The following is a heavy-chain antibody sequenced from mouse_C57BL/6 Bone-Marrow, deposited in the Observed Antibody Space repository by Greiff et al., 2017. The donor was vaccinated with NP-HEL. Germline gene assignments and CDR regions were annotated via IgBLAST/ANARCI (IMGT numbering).Heavy chain of an antibody. D-gene: IGHD1-1*02. CDR2: IRSKSNNYAT. CDR3: VRQLWPPYAMDY. J-gene: IGHJ4*01. CDR1: GFSFNTYA. V-gene: IGHV10-1*01. Sequence: EVQVVESGGGLVQPKGSLQLSCAASGFSFNTYAMNWVRQAPGKGLEWVARIRSKSNNYATYYADSVKDRFTISRDDSESMLYLQMNNLKTEDTAMYYCVRQLWPPYAMDYWGQGTSVTVSS.